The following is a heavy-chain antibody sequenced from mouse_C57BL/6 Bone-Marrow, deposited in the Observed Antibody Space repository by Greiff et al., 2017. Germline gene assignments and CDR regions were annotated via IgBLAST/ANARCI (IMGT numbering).Heavy chain of an antibody. Sequence: HVQLQQPGAELVMPGASVKLSCKASGYTFTSYWMHWVNQRPGQGLEWIGEIDPSDSYTNYTKKFKGKSTLTVYKSSSTAYMQLSSLTSEDSAVYYCARATNFDYWGQGTTLTVSS. CDR3: ARATNFDY. CDR2: IDPSDSYT. CDR1: GYTFTSYW. J-gene: IGHJ2*01. D-gene: IGHD1-1*01. V-gene: IGHV1-69*01.